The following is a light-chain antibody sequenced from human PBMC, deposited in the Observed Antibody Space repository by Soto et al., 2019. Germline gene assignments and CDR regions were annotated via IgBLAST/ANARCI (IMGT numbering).Light chain of an antibody. CDR1: SSDVGGYNY. J-gene: IGLJ1*01. Sequence: QSVLAQPGYRADPAGHSITISCTGTSSDVGGYNYVSWYQQHPGKAPKLMIYDVSNRPSGVSNRFSGSKSGNTASLTISGLQAEDEADYYCSSYTTSSTYVFGTGTKVTVL. CDR3: SSYTTSSTYV. CDR2: DVS. V-gene: IGLV2-14*01.